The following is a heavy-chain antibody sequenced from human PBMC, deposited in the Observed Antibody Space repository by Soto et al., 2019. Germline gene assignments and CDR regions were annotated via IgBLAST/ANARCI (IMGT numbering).Heavy chain of an antibody. J-gene: IGHJ4*02. CDR3: ARTPTGGYSYDPYWDY. Sequence: SGGSLRLSCAASGFTFSSYAMSWVRQAPGKGLEWVSAISGSGGSTYYADSVKGRFTISRDNSKNTLYLQMNSLRAEDTAVYYCARTPTGGYSYDPYWDYWGQGTLVTVSS. CDR2: ISGSGGST. D-gene: IGHD5-18*01. V-gene: IGHV3-23*01. CDR1: GFTFSSYA.